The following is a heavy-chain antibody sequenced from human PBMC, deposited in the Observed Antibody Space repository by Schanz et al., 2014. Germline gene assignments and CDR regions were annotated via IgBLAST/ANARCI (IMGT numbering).Heavy chain of an antibody. CDR3: ARDTTWRLDL. J-gene: IGHJ2*01. V-gene: IGHV4-61*02. Sequence: QVQLQESGPGLVKPSQTLSLTCTVSGGSIRSGTYYWSWIRQPAGKALEWVGRVFPNGITNYNPSLKSRVTISLDTTKNRCSRPLTSLTDADTAVYYCARDTTWRLDLWGRGTLVTVSS. D-gene: IGHD1-1*01. CDR1: GGSIRSGTYY. CDR2: VFPNGIT.